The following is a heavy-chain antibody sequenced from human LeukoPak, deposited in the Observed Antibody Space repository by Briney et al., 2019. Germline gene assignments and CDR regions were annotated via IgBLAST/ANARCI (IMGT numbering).Heavy chain of an antibody. CDR3: ARDSYPQWLVPGAFDI. D-gene: IGHD6-19*01. CDR2: ISSSGSTI. J-gene: IGHJ3*02. Sequence: GGSLRLSCAASGFTFSDYYMSWIRQAPGKGLEWVSYISSSGSTIYYADSVKSRFTISRDNAKNSLYLQMNSLRAEDTAVYYCARDSYPQWLVPGAFDIWGQGTMVTVSS. V-gene: IGHV3-11*01. CDR1: GFTFSDYY.